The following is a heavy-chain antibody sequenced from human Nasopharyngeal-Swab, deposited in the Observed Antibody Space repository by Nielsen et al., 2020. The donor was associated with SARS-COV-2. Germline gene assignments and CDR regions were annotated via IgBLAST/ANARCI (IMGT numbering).Heavy chain of an antibody. CDR2: ISYSGST. CDR3: ARESDRYNNYFNS. V-gene: IGHV4-59*01. CDR1: GDSISSYS. D-gene: IGHD5-24*01. J-gene: IGHJ4*02. Sequence: SETLSLTCTVSGDSISSYSWNWIRQPPGKGLEWIGYISYSGSTIYNPSLRSRVTISVDMSKKQISLRLSSVTAADTAVFYCARESDRYNNYFNSWGQGTLVTVSS.